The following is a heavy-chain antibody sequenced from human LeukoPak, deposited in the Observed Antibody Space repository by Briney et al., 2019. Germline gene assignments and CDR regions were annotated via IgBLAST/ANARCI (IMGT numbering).Heavy chain of an antibody. D-gene: IGHD2-2*01. Sequence: GGSLRLSCTASGFAFDEHGTSWVRQVPGKGLEWVSGINWSGGSTGYADSLRGRFTISRDNAKNSLYLQMDSLRAEDTALYYCARAPITSPFYFDSWGQGTLVTVSS. CDR3: ARAPITSPFYFDS. CDR2: INWSGGST. V-gene: IGHV3-20*04. J-gene: IGHJ4*02. CDR1: GFAFDEHG.